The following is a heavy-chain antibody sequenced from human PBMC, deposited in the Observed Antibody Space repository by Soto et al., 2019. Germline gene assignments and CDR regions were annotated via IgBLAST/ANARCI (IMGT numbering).Heavy chain of an antibody. Sequence: ESLTISCTCSGYSFTPYWIAWVRQMPGKGLECMGIIYPGDSDTRYSPSFQGQVTISADKSINTAYLQWSSLKASDSAIYYCARPFDTSGWYDHWGQGTLVTVSS. V-gene: IGHV5-51*01. CDR3: ARPFDTSGWYDH. CDR2: IYPGDSDT. J-gene: IGHJ5*02. CDR1: GYSFTPYW. D-gene: IGHD6-19*01.